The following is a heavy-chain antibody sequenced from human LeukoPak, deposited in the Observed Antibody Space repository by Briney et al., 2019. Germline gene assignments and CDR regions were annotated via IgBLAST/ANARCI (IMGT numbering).Heavy chain of an antibody. CDR3: TRDPRRLDY. V-gene: IGHV3-11*01. CDR2: MSRSGSTT. Sequence: PGGSLRLSCAASGFTFSDYNMRWIRQAPGKGLEWVSSMSRSGSTTYYADSVKGRFTISRDNAKNSLFLQMNSLRAEDTAVYYCTRDPRRLDYWGQGTLVTVSS. CDR1: GFTFSDYN. J-gene: IGHJ4*02.